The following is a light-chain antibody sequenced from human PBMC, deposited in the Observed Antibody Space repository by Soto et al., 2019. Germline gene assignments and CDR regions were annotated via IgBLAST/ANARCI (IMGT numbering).Light chain of an antibody. CDR3: QQYNSYSPT. Sequence: DIQRTQSPSSLSASVGDRVTITCRASQSISSYLNWYQQKPGKAPKLLIYAASSLQSGVPSRFSGSGSGTEFTLTISGLQPGDSATYYCQQYNSYSPTFGQGTKGDIK. CDR2: AAS. CDR1: QSISSY. J-gene: IGKJ1*01. V-gene: IGKV1-39*01.